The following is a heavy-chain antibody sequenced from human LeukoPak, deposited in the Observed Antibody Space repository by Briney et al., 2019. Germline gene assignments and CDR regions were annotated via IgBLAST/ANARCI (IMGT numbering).Heavy chain of an antibody. V-gene: IGHV4-59*01. CDR1: GGSISSYY. Sequence: PSETLSLTCTVSGGSISSYYWSWIRQPPGKGLEWIGYIYYSGSTNYNPSLKSRVTISVDTSKNQFSLKLSSVTAADTAVYYCARMVVVVPAANYYYGMDVWGQGTTVTVPS. J-gene: IGHJ6*02. D-gene: IGHD2-2*01. CDR2: IYYSGST. CDR3: ARMVVVVPAANYYYGMDV.